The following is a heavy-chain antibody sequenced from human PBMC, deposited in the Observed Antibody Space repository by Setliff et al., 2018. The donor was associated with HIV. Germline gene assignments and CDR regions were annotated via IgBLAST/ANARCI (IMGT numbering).Heavy chain of an antibody. CDR3: ARAAYSGTYVWEPATDL. CDR2: IYRTGST. D-gene: IGHD1-26*01. CDR1: GGSIRSGSYY. Sequence: SETLSLTCSVSGGSIRSGSYYWSWIRQPAGKGLEWIGHIYRTGSTRYNPSLESRLTILVDTSRNQVSLKLNSVTAADTAVYYCARAAYSGTYVWEPATDLWGRGTLVTVS. J-gene: IGHJ2*01. V-gene: IGHV4-61*09.